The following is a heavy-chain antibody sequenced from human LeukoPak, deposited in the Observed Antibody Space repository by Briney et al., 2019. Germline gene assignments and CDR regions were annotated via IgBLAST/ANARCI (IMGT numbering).Heavy chain of an antibody. Sequence: ASVKVSCKASGYTFSGYYMHWVRQAPGQGLEWMGWMNPNSGGTNYAQEFQGRVTMTTDTSISTAYMELSRLTSDDTAVYYCARDQGCDFWSGYCDAFDIWGQGTMVTVSS. J-gene: IGHJ3*02. V-gene: IGHV1-2*02. CDR2: MNPNSGGT. CDR3: ARDQGCDFWSGYCDAFDI. D-gene: IGHD3-3*01. CDR1: GYTFSGYY.